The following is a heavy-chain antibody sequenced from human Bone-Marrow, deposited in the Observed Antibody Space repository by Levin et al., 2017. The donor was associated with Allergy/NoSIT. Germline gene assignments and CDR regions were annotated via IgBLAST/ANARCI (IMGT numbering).Heavy chain of an antibody. CDR1: GGTFSSYA. J-gene: IGHJ6*02. V-gene: IGHV1-69*01. D-gene: IGHD2-2*01. CDR3: ARGLTGVVVPAAPWEYGMDG. Sequence: KISCKASGGTFSSYAISWVRQAPGQGLEWMGGIIPIFGTANYAQKFQGRVTITADESTSTAYMELSSLRSEDTAVYYCARGLTGVVVPAAPWEYGMDGWGQGTTVTVSS. CDR2: IIPIFGTA.